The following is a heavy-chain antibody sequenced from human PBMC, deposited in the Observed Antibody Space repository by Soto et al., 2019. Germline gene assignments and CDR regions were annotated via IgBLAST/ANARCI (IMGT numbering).Heavy chain of an antibody. D-gene: IGHD4-4*01. Sequence: SETLSLTCTVSGGSISSYYWSWIRQPPGKGLEWIGYIYYSGSTNYNPSLKSRVTISVDTSKNQFSLKLSSVTAADTAVYYCARGNDYRFYYYMDVWGKGTTVTVSS. CDR2: IYYSGST. CDR3: ARGNDYRFYYYMDV. V-gene: IGHV4-59*01. J-gene: IGHJ6*03. CDR1: GGSISSYY.